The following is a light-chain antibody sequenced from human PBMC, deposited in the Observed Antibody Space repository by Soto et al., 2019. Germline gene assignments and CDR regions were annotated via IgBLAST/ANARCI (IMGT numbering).Light chain of an antibody. CDR3: QSYDSSNRV. CDR1: SGSIASNY. Sequence: NFMLTQPHSVSESPGKTVTISCTRSSGSIASNYVQWYQQRPGSAPTTVIHEDNQRPSGVPDRFSGSIDSSPNSASLTISGLKSEDEADCYCQSYDSSNRVFGGGTKLTVL. CDR2: EDN. V-gene: IGLV6-57*04. J-gene: IGLJ3*02.